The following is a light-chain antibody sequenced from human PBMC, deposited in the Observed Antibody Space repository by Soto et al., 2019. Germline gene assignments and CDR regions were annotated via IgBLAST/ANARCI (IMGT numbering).Light chain of an antibody. V-gene: IGKV3-15*01. J-gene: IGKJ4*01. Sequence: EIVMTQSPVTLSVSPGERATLSCRASQSVSSNLAWYQKKPGQAPRLLIDGASIRATGIPARFSGSGSGTEFTLTISSPQSEDFAVYYCQQYNDWPLTFGGGTKVEIK. CDR1: QSVSSN. CDR3: QQYNDWPLT. CDR2: GAS.